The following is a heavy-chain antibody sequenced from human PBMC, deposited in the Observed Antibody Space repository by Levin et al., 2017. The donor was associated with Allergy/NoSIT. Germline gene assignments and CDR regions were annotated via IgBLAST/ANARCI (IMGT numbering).Heavy chain of an antibody. CDR2: ISYDGSNK. Sequence: GGSLRLSCAASGFTFSSYAMHWVRQAPGKGLEWVAVISYDGSNKYYADSVKGRFTISRDNSKNTLYLQMNSLRAEDTAVYYCARGPSLVQRGSYFDYWGQGTLVTVAS. V-gene: IGHV3-30*04. D-gene: IGHD6-25*01. CDR1: GFTFSSYA. CDR3: ARGPSLVQRGSYFDY. J-gene: IGHJ4*02.